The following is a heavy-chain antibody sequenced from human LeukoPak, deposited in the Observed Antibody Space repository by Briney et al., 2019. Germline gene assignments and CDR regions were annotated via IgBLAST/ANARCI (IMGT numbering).Heavy chain of an antibody. Sequence: SQTLSLTCTVSGGSISSGGYYWSWIRQHPGKGLEWIGCIYYSGSTYYNPSLKSRVTISVDTSKNQFSLKLSSVTAADTAVYYCARLIAVAGYYFDYWGQGTLVTVSS. D-gene: IGHD6-19*01. CDR1: GGSISSGGYY. V-gene: IGHV4-31*03. CDR3: ARLIAVAGYYFDY. CDR2: IYYSGST. J-gene: IGHJ4*02.